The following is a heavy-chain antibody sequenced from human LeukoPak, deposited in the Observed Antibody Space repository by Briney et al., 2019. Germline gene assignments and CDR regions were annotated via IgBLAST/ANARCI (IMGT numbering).Heavy chain of an antibody. J-gene: IGHJ6*04. CDR2: IHHSGSI. Sequence: PSGTLSLTCAVSGVSISSNLWWTWVRQPPGKGLEWIAEIHHSGSINYNPSLKSRVTISVDKAKNQFSLKLSSVTAADTAVYYCARRRRYYGSSGTPLGVWGKGTTVTISS. CDR1: GVSISSNLW. CDR3: ARRRRYYGSSGTPLGV. V-gene: IGHV4-4*02. D-gene: IGHD3-22*01.